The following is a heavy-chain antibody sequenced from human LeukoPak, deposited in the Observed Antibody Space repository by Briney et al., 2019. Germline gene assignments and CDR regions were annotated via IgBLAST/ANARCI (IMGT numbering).Heavy chain of an antibody. Sequence: AWVKGSSKASGCAFTGYYMNWGRRAPGQGGEWMGWINRNSGGTKYSQKFQGRVTIIRDTCIRTAYMELSVLISDDTAVYYCAREPPYCSSTSCYSGIDYWGQGTLVTVSS. CDR3: AREPPYCSSTSCYSGIDY. V-gene: IGHV1-2*02. CDR1: GCAFTGYY. CDR2: INRNSGGT. J-gene: IGHJ4*02. D-gene: IGHD2-2*01.